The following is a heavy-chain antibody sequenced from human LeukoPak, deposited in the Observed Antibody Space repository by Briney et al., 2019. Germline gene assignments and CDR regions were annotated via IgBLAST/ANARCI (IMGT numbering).Heavy chain of an antibody. CDR3: ARPTYYYGSGSYSHDY. J-gene: IGHJ4*02. V-gene: IGHV1-18*01. Sequence: ASVKVSCKASGYTFTSYGISWVRQAPGQGLEWMGWISAYNGNTNYAQKLQGRVTMTTDTSTSTAYMELRSLRSDDTAVYYCARPTYYYGSGSYSHDYWGQGTLVTVSS. D-gene: IGHD3-10*01. CDR2: ISAYNGNT. CDR1: GYTFTSYG.